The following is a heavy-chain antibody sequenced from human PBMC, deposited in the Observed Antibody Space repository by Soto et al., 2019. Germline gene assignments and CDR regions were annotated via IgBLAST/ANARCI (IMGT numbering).Heavy chain of an antibody. Sequence: QVQLQASGPGLVRPSQTLSLTCTVSGASVSSDGYYWSWIRQHPGKGLEWIGYIHYSGTTYYSPSLRSRVSISVDTSKTQFSLKLSSVTAADTAVYYCARDRGSSSWFDPWGQGTLVTVSS. CDR3: ARDRGSSSWFDP. V-gene: IGHV4-31*03. CDR2: IHYSGTT. J-gene: IGHJ5*02. D-gene: IGHD6-6*01. CDR1: GASVSSDGYY.